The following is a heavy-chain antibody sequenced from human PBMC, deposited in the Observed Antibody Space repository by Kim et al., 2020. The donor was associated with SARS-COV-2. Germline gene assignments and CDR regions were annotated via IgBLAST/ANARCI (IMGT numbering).Heavy chain of an antibody. Sequence: NYAQKFQGRVTMTRDTSISTAYMELSRLRSDDTAVYYCAREGTGTLAEGPWGQGTLVTVSS. J-gene: IGHJ5*02. CDR3: AREGTGTLAEGP. D-gene: IGHD1-1*01. V-gene: IGHV1-2*02.